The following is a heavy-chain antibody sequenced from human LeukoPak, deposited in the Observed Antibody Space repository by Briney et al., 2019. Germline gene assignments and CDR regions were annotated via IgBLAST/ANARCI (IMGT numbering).Heavy chain of an antibody. J-gene: IGHJ2*01. D-gene: IGHD3-10*01. Sequence: SGGSLRLSCAASGFPFRSYAMHWVRQAPGKGLEWVAFIRYDGSYKYYADSVKGRFTISRDNSKNTLYLQMNTLRVEDSAVYYCARDRAPPTSWYFDLWGRGTLVTVSS. CDR3: ARDRAPPTSWYFDL. V-gene: IGHV3-30*02. CDR1: GFPFRSYA. CDR2: IRYDGSYK.